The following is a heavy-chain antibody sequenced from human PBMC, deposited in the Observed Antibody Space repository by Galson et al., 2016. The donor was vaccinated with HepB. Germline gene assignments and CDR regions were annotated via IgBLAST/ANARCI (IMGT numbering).Heavy chain of an antibody. J-gene: IGHJ4*02. CDR3: ARHCSGGSCYHPDY. CDR2: IDPSGSYT. CDR1: GYSFTSYW. V-gene: IGHV5-10-1*01. D-gene: IGHD2-15*01. Sequence: QSGAEVKKPGESLRISCKTSGYSFTSYWISWVRQMPGNGLEWMGRIDPSGSYTKYSPSFRGQVTISVDKSTSTAYLEFTSLRSSDNAMYYCARHCSGGSCYHPDYWGQGTLVTVSS.